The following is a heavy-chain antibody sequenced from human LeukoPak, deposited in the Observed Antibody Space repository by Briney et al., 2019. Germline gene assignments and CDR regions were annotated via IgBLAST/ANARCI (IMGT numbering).Heavy chain of an antibody. CDR2: IEKQGSDK. CDR1: GLSLSPYW. V-gene: IGHV3-7*04. D-gene: IGHD2-2*01. J-gene: IGHJ3*01. Sequence: PGGSLRLSCARSGLSLSPYWMSWVRQAPGKGLEWLANIEKQGSDKYYVDSVKGRFTISRDNAKNSLSLQMDSLRAEDTAVYYCAREVPGVMVAFDLWGQGTMVTVAP. CDR3: AREVPGVMVAFDL.